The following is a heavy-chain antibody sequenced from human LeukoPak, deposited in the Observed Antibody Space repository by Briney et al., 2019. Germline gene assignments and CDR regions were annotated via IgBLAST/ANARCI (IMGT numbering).Heavy chain of an antibody. CDR3: ANLFGTI. CDR1: GGSISSYY. CDR2: INHSGST. D-gene: IGHD3-10*02. J-gene: IGHJ4*02. Sequence: PSETLSLTCTVSGGSISSYYWSWIRQPPGKGLEWIGEINHSGSTNYNPSLKSRVTISVDTSKNQFSLELSSVTAADTAVYYCANLFGTIWGQGTLVTVSS. V-gene: IGHV4-34*01.